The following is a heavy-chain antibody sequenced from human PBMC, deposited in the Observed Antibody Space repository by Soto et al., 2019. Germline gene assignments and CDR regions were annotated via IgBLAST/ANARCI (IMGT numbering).Heavy chain of an antibody. J-gene: IGHJ4*02. CDR2: ISYDGSNK. D-gene: IGHD3-9*01. Sequence: QVQLVESGGGVVQPGRSLRLSCAASGFTFSSYGMHWVRQAPGKGLEWVAVISYDGSNKYYADSVKGRFTISRDNSKNTLYLQMNSLRAEDTAVYYCAKETYDILTGYCDYWGQGTLVTVSS. V-gene: IGHV3-30*18. CDR1: GFTFSSYG. CDR3: AKETYDILTGYCDY.